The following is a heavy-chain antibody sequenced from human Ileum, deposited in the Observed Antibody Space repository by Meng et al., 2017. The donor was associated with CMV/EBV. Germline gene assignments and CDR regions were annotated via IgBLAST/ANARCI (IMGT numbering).Heavy chain of an antibody. CDR3: GRNGYYSLDY. Sequence: SLTCAVYGNSFGSDVCWSWVRQPPGKGLEWIGEMHHGETTTYNPSLKSRVTISLDESKSEFSLRLTSPTAADTALYYCGRNGYYSLDYWGQGTLVTVSS. D-gene: IGHD3-22*01. CDR2: MHHGETT. V-gene: IGHV4-4*02. CDR1: GNSFGSDVC. J-gene: IGHJ4*02.